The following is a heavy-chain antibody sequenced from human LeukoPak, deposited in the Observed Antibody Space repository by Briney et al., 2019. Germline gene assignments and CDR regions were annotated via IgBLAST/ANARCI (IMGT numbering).Heavy chain of an antibody. CDR2: IYTSGST. V-gene: IGHV4-61*02. CDR3: ARVSSSGYSSGWKYYYYYYMDV. CDR1: GGSISSGSYY. D-gene: IGHD6-19*01. J-gene: IGHJ6*03. Sequence: SETLSLTCTVSGGSISSGSYYWSWIRQPAGKGLEWIGRIYTSGSTNYNPSLKSRVTISVDTSKNQFSLKLSSVTAANTAVYYCARVSSSGYSSGWKYYYYYYMDVWGKGTTVTVSS.